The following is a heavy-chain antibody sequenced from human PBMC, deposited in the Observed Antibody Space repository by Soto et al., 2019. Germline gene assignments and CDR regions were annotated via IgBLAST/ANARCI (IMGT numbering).Heavy chain of an antibody. CDR2: ISYDASNK. Sequence: QVQLVESGGGVVQPGRSLRLSCAASGFTFGNYGMHWVRQAPGKGLEWVVAISYDASNKNYADSVKGRFTISRDNSKNTLYLQMNSLRAEDTAVYYCAKDNGMATIPFYGMDVWGQGTTVTVSS. D-gene: IGHD5-12*01. CDR1: GFTFGNYG. V-gene: IGHV3-30*18. CDR3: AKDNGMATIPFYGMDV. J-gene: IGHJ6*02.